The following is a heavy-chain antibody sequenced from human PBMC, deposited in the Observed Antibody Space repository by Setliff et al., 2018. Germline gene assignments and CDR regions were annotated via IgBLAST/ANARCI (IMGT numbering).Heavy chain of an antibody. CDR2: VYYTGNT. J-gene: IGHJ6*02. CDR3: ARDRTAYRYGMDV. V-gene: IGHV4-59*02. CDR1: GGSVSPYF. Sequence: SETLSLTCTVSGGSVSPYFWSWIRQPPGKGLEWIGYVYYTGNTNYNSSLKTRVTISADMSKNQVSLKLSAVTTADTAVYYCARDRTAYRYGMDVWGQGTTVTVSS. D-gene: IGHD5-18*01.